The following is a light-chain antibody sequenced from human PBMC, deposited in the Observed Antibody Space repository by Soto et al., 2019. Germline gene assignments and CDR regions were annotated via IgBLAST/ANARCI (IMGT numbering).Light chain of an antibody. CDR2: GAS. J-gene: IGKJ1*01. CDR1: QSFSSTY. V-gene: IGKV3-20*01. Sequence: IVLTQSPGTLSLSPGARATLSCRASQSFSSTYLAWYQQKPGQAPRLLIYGASSRATGIPDRFSGSGSGTEFTLTISRLEPEDFAVYYCKHFGDSRTFGQGTKVDIK. CDR3: KHFGDSRT.